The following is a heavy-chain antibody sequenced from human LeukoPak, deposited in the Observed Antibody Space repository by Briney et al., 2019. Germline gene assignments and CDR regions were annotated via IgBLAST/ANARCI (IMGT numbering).Heavy chain of an antibody. V-gene: IGHV3-20*01. D-gene: IGHD3-10*01. CDR3: ASDSGGSGSSPHAFDI. CDR2: INWNGGST. Sequence: GGSLRLSCAASGFTFDDYGMSWVRQARGEGVEWVSGINWNGGSTGYADSVKGRFTISRDNDKNSLYLQKISLRAEDTALYHCASDSGGSGSSPHAFDIWGQGTMVTVSS. CDR1: GFTFDDYG. J-gene: IGHJ3*02.